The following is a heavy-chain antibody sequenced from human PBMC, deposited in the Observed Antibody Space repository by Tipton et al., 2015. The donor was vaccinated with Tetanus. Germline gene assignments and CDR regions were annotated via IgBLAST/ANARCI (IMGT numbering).Heavy chain of an antibody. J-gene: IGHJ5*02. CDR3: SRQEPPRRFFYDSSGSSA. V-gene: IGHV4-39*01. CDR2: IFYTGSS. D-gene: IGHD3-22*01. Sequence: TLSLTCAVSGVSIRSSTYFWGWIRQPPGKALEWIGHIFYTGSSHYNPSSKSRVTMSVDTSKNQFSLNLTSVTAADTAVYFCSRQEPPRRFFYDSSGSSAWGQGTLVTVSS. CDR1: GVSIRSSTYF.